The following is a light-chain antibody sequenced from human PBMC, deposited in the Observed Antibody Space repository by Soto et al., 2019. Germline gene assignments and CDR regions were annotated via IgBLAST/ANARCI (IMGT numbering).Light chain of an antibody. J-gene: IGKJ1*01. V-gene: IGKV1-5*01. Sequence: DVQMTQSPATLSASVGDRVTITCRASQRVDRWLAWYQQKPGKAPKLLVYDASTLQSGVASRFSGSGSGTEFTLIISGLQPDDSATYYCQQYTNTNNPWMFGQGTKVDI. CDR3: QQYTNTNNPWM. CDR1: QRVDRW. CDR2: DAS.